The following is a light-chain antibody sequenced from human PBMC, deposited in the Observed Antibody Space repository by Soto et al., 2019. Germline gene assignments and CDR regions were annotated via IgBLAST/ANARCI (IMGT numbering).Light chain of an antibody. J-gene: IGLJ1*01. Sequence: QSVLAQPASVSGSPGQSITISCTGTSSDVGAYYSVSWYQHHPGKAPKLIIYGVTNRPSGVSNRFSGSKSGNTASLTTSGLQAEDEADYHCSSYTSGSSHYVFGTGTKVTV. CDR1: SSDVGAYYS. V-gene: IGLV2-14*01. CDR2: GVT. CDR3: SSYTSGSSHYV.